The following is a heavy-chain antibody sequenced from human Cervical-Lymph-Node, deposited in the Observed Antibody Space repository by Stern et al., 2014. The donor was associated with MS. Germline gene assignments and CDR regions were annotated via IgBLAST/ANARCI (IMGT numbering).Heavy chain of an antibody. J-gene: IGHJ5*02. CDR1: SYSISSGYY. CDR3: AREEQQLVHGNWFDP. V-gene: IGHV4-38-2*02. D-gene: IGHD6-13*01. CDR2: IYHSGST. Sequence: QVQLQESGPGLVKPSETLSLTCTVSSYSISSGYYWGWIRQPPGKGLEWIGTIYHSGSTYYNPSLKSRVTISVDTSKNQLSLKLSSVTAADTAVYYCAREEQQLVHGNWFDPWGQGTLVTVSS.